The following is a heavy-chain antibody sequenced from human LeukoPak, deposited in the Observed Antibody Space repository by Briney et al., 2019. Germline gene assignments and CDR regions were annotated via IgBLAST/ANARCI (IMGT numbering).Heavy chain of an antibody. Sequence: GGSLRLSCAASGFTFSSYSMNWVRQAPGKGLEWVSYISSSSSTIYYVDSVKGRFTISRDNAKNSLYLQMNSLRAEDTAVYYCAREGQYYDILTGYYPAYYFDYWGQGTLVTVSS. D-gene: IGHD3-9*01. CDR2: ISSSSSTI. V-gene: IGHV3-48*04. CDR1: GFTFSSYS. CDR3: AREGQYYDILTGYYPAYYFDY. J-gene: IGHJ4*02.